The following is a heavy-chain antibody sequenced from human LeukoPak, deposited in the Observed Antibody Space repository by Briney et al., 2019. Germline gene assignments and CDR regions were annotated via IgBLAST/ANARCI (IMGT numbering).Heavy chain of an antibody. D-gene: IGHD3-10*01. V-gene: IGHV4-34*01. Sequence: PSETLSLTCAVYGGSFSGYYWSWIRQPPGKGLEWIGEINHSGSTNYNPSLKSRVTISVDTSKNQFSLKLSSVTAADTAVYYCASPFGEFHNRFDPWGQGTLVTVSS. J-gene: IGHJ5*02. CDR3: ASPFGEFHNRFDP. CDR2: INHSGST. CDR1: GGSFSGYY.